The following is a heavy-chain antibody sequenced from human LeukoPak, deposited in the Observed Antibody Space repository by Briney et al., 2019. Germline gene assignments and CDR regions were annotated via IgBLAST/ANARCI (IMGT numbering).Heavy chain of an antibody. J-gene: IGHJ4*02. D-gene: IGHD4-17*01. CDR3: AKQHGDFSYYFDS. CDR2: ISYDGNNQ. V-gene: IGHV3-30*18. CDR1: RFTFNIYG. Sequence: GGSLRLSCAASRFTFNIYGMHWVRQAPGKGLEWVAIISYDGNNQYYGDSVKGRLTISRDNSKNTLYLQMNSLRIEDTAVYYCAKQHGDFSYYFDSWGQGTLVTVSS.